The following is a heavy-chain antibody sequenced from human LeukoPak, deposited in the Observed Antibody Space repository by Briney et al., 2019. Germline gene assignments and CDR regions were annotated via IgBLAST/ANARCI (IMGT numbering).Heavy chain of an antibody. CDR1: GGSISSGGYY. Sequence: SQTLSLICTVSGGSISSGGYYWTWIRQHPGKGLEWIGFIYHTGTTHYNPSLKSRITISVDTSDNQFSLRLSSVTAADTAVYYCARGDYSNYMFDPWGQGTLVTVSS. CDR2: IYHTGTT. J-gene: IGHJ5*02. V-gene: IGHV4-31*03. CDR3: ARGDYSNYMFDP. D-gene: IGHD4-11*01.